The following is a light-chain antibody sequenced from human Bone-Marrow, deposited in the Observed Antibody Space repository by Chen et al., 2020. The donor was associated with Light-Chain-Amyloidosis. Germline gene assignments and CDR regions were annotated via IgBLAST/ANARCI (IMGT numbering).Light chain of an antibody. CDR1: QSVNNY. CDR2: DAS. J-gene: IGKJ5*01. V-gene: IGKV3-11*01. Sequence: EIVLTQSPATLSLSPGERGTLSCRASQSVNNYLAWYQQKPGQAPRLLIYDASNRATGIPARFSGSGSGTGFTLTISRLEPEDFAVYYCQQRSNWPITFGQGTRLEI. CDR3: QQRSNWPIT.